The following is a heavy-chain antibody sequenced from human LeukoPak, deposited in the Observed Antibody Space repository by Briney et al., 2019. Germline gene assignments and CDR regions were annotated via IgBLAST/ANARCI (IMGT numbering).Heavy chain of an antibody. D-gene: IGHD3-10*01. V-gene: IGHV1-8*01. CDR2: MNPNSGNT. CDR3: SRGVTWYYYMDV. CDR1: GYTFTSYD. J-gene: IGHJ6*03. Sequence: ASVKVSCKASGYTFTSYDINWVRQATGQGLEWMGWMNPNSGNTGYAQKFQGRVTMTRNTSISTAYMELSSLRSEDTAVYYCSRGVTWYYYMDVWGKGTTVTISS.